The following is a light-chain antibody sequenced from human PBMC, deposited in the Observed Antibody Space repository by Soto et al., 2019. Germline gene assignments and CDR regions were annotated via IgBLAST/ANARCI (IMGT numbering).Light chain of an antibody. CDR2: SNN. V-gene: IGLV1-44*01. J-gene: IGLJ1*01. CDR1: SSNIGSNT. Sequence: QSVLTQPPSASGTPGQRVTISCSGSSSNIGSNTVSWYQQLPGTAPKLLIYSNNQRPSGVPDRFSGSNSGTSASLAISGLQSEDKADYYCAAWDDSLNGYVFGAGTKLTVL. CDR3: AAWDDSLNGYV.